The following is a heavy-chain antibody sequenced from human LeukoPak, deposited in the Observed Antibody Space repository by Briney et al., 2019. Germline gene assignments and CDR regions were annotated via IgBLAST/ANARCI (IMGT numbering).Heavy chain of an antibody. V-gene: IGHV4-34*01. D-gene: IGHD3-22*01. CDR2: INHSGST. J-gene: IGHJ4*02. CDR3: ARLLSYYDSSGYPDY. CDR1: GGSFSGYY. Sequence: SETLSLTCAVYGGSFSGYYWSWICQPPGKGLEWIGEINHSGSTNYNPSLKSRVTISVDTSKNQFSLKLSSVTAADTAVYYCARLLSYYDSSGYPDYWGQGTLVTVSS.